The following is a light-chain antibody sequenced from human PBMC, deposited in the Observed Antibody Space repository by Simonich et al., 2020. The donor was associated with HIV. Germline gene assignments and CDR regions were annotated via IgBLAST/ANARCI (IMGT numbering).Light chain of an antibody. Sequence: EIVMTQSPATLSVSPGERATLSCRASQSVSSNLAWYKQKPGQAPRLLIYGASTRATGIPARVSGSGSGTEFTLTISSLQSEDFAVYYCQQYNNWPPWTFDQGTKVEIK. CDR1: QSVSSN. CDR2: GAS. CDR3: QQYNNWPPWT. J-gene: IGKJ1*01. V-gene: IGKV3-15*01.